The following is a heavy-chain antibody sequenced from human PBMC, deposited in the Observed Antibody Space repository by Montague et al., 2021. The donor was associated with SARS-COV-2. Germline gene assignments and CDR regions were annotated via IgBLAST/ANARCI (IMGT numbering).Heavy chain of an antibody. CDR3: ARLSGYYGV. V-gene: IGHV4-38-2*02. CDR1: GYSISSGYY. Sequence: SETLSLTCTVSGYSISSGYYWGWIRKFPGKGLEWIGSIYHSGTTYYNPSPKSRVILSVDTSKNQFSLNLSSVTAADAAFYYCARLSGYYGVWGQGTPVTVSS. D-gene: IGHD3-3*01. CDR2: IYHSGTT. J-gene: IGHJ4*02.